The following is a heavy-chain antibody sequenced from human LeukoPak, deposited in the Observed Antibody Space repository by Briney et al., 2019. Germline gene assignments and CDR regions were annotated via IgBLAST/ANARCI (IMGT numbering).Heavy chain of an antibody. J-gene: IGHJ4*02. Sequence: PAGSLRFSSAASGFTVSSNYMSWVRQAPGKGLEWVSVIYSGDTTYYADCVKGRFTISRHNSRNTLYLQMNSLRTEDTAMYYCARLIKWSSDYWGQGTLVTVSS. D-gene: IGHD2-15*01. CDR2: IYSGDTT. CDR3: ARLIKWSSDY. V-gene: IGHV3-53*04. CDR1: GFTVSSNY.